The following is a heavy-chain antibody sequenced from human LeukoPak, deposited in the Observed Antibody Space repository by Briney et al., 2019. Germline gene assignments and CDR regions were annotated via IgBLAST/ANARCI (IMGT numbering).Heavy chain of an antibody. CDR3: ARGETMDV. D-gene: IGHD5-24*01. Sequence: GALRLSCVALEFSFETYWMSWVRQAPGKGPEWVANINEDGSEKHYVGSVRGRSTISRDNADNSLHLQMNSLRPEDMAVYYCARGETMDVWGKGTTVTVSS. CDR2: INEDGSEK. CDR1: EFSFETYW. V-gene: IGHV3-7*01. J-gene: IGHJ6*03.